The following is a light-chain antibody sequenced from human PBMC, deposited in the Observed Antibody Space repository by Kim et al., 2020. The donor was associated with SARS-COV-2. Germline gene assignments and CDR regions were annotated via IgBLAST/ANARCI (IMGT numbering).Light chain of an antibody. J-gene: IGLJ3*02. Sequence: NFMLTQPHSVSESPGKTVTISCTRSSGSIASNDVQWYQQRPGSAPTTVIYADKQRPSGVPDRFSGSIDSSSNSASLTISGMRPEDEADYYCQSYDSTNHWVFGGGTQLTVL. CDR2: ADK. CDR1: SGSIASND. V-gene: IGLV6-57*04. CDR3: QSYDSTNHWV.